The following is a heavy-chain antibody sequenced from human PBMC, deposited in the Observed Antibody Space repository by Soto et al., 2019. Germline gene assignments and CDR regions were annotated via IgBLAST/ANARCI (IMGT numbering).Heavy chain of an antibody. CDR3: ARDRKSSRGYSGYGPLRC. J-gene: IGHJ4*02. D-gene: IGHD5-12*01. CDR1: GYTFTSYY. V-gene: IGHV1-46*01. Sequence: WASVKVSCKASGYTFTSYYMHWVRQAPGQGLEWMGIINPSGGSTSYAQKFQGRVTMTRDTSTSTVYMELSSLRSEDTAVYYCARDRKSSRGYSGYGPLRCWGQGTLVTVSS. CDR2: INPSGGST.